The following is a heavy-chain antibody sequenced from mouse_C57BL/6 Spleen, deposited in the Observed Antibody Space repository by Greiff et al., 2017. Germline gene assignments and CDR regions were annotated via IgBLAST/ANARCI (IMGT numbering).Heavy chain of an antibody. J-gene: IGHJ1*03. CDR3: ARGELSDYEDFDV. CDR2: IYPYNGVS. CDR1: GYSFTGYY. D-gene: IGHD2-4*01. Sequence: EVKLQEPGPELVKPGASVKISCKASGYSFTGYYMHWVKQSHGNILDWIGYIYPYNGVSSYNQKFKGKATLTVDKSSSTAYMELRSLTSEDSAVYYCARGELSDYEDFDVWGTGTTVTVSS. V-gene: IGHV1-31*01.